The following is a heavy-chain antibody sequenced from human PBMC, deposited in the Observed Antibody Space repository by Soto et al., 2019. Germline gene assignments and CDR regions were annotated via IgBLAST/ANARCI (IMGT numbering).Heavy chain of an antibody. CDR3: ARGPPPPPVLMVYAIHYYFDY. CDR2: IIPIFGTA. CDR1: GGTFSSYA. J-gene: IGHJ4*02. D-gene: IGHD2-8*01. V-gene: IGHV1-69*01. Sequence: QVQLVQSGAEVKKPGSSVKVSCKASGGTFSSYAISWVRQAPGQGLEWMGGIIPIFGTANYAQKFQGRVTITAAESTGKAYMELGSLRFEDTAVYYWARGPPPPPVLMVYAIHYYFDYWGQGTLVTVSS.